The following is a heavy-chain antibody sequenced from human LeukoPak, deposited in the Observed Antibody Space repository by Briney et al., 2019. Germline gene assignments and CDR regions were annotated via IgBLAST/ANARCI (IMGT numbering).Heavy chain of an antibody. CDR3: ARGHYGSGSYPDY. D-gene: IGHD3-10*01. CDR2: IGTAGEI. V-gene: IGHV3-13*01. CDR1: GFTFRSYD. Sequence: PGGSLRLSCAASGFTFRSYDMHWVRQATGKGLEWVSGIGTAGEIYYPGSVKGRFTISRENAKNSLYPQMNSLRAEDTALYYCARGHYGSGSYPDYWGQGTLVTVSS. J-gene: IGHJ4*02.